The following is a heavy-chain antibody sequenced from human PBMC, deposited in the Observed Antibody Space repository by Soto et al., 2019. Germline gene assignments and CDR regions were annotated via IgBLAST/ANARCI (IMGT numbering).Heavy chain of an antibody. J-gene: IGHJ4*02. CDR3: GRLQYGDYYFDY. Sequence: SETLSLTCTVSGGSISSYYWSWIRQPPGKGLEWIGYIYYSGSTNYNPSLKSRVTMSVDTSKNQFSLKLSSVTAADTAVYYCGRLQYGDYYFDYGGQETLVTVSS. V-gene: IGHV4-59*08. CDR1: GGSISSYY. D-gene: IGHD4-17*01. CDR2: IYYSGST.